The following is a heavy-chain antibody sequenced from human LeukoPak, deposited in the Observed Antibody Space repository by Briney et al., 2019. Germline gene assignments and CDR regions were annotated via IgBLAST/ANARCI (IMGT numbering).Heavy chain of an antibody. CDR2: INTHNGAT. V-gene: IGHV1-2*02. D-gene: IGHD1-26*01. CDR1: GHTFSVYY. Sequence: ASVKVSCKASGHTFSVYYVHWVRQAPGQGLEWMGWINTHNGATNYAQHFQGRVTITTDTAVTTAYMDLDGLISDDAAVYFCARGPIGGLRKGFDIWGQGTLVTVSS. J-gene: IGHJ4*02. CDR3: ARGPIGGLRKGFDI.